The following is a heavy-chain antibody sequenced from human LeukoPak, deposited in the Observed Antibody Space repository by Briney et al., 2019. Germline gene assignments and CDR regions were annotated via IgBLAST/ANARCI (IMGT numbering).Heavy chain of an antibody. J-gene: IGHJ6*03. CDR1: GFTFSSYE. CDR2: ISSSGSTI. V-gene: IGHV3-48*03. Sequence: GGSLRLSCAASGFTFSSYEMNWVRQAPGKGLAWVSYISSSGSTIYYADSVKGRFTISRDNAKNSLYVQMNSLRAEDTAVYYCARGVPGYCSGTSCYKDYYYMDVWGKGTTVTVSS. D-gene: IGHD2-2*02. CDR3: ARGVPGYCSGTSCYKDYYYMDV.